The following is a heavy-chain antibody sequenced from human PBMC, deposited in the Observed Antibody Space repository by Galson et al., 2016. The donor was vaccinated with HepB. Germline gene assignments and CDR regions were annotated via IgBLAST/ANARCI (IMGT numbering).Heavy chain of an antibody. CDR3: ARVARYYDVLTRIDY. Sequence: TLSLTCTVSGGSINSGDYFWNWIRQSPGMGLEWIGYIYYTGDTYFHPSLKSRVAISLDTSKNQHSLKLTSVTAADTAVYYCARVARYYDVLTRIDYWGRGTLVTVSS. J-gene: IGHJ4*01. CDR2: IYYTGDT. D-gene: IGHD3-9*01. V-gene: IGHV4-30-4*01. CDR1: GGSINSGDYF.